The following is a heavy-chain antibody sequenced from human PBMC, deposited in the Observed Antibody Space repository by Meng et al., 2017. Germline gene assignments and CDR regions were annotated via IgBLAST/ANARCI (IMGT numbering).Heavy chain of an antibody. CDR2: ISTTGSSI. V-gene: IGHV3-11*04. Sequence: GRLVDVGAGLVKAGGSLRLSCSASGFTFRDYYMTWIRQAPGKGLEWVSSISTTGSSIYYADSVKGRFSISRDNAENSLYLQINSLRVEDTAVYYCARDHGFLNWFDPWGQGTLVTVSS. CDR1: GFTFRDYY. D-gene: IGHD2/OR15-2a*01. CDR3: ARDHGFLNWFDP. J-gene: IGHJ5*02.